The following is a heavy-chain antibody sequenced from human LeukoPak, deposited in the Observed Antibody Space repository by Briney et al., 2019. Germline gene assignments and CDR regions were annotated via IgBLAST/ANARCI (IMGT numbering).Heavy chain of an antibody. J-gene: IGHJ4*02. V-gene: IGHV3-20*04. CDR3: ARSTLVGSYYINWFDY. CDR2: INWNGGST. D-gene: IGHD1-26*01. CDR1: GFTFDDYG. Sequence: GGSLRLSCAASGFTFDDYGMSWVRQAPGKGLEWVSGINWNGGSTGYADSVKGRFTISRDNAKNSLYLQMNSLRAEDTALYYRARSTLVGSYYINWFDYWGQGTLVTVSS.